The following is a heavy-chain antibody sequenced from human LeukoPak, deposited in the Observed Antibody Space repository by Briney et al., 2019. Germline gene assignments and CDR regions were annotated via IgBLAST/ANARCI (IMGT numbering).Heavy chain of an antibody. J-gene: IGHJ1*01. D-gene: IGHD6-19*01. Sequence: AASVKVSCKASGGTFSSYAISWVRQAPGQGLEWMGRIIPILGIANYAQKFQGRVTITADKSTSTAYMELSSLRSEDTAVYYCARANSSGDEYFQHWGQGTLVTVSS. CDR2: IIPILGIA. V-gene: IGHV1-69*04. CDR1: GGTFSSYA. CDR3: ARANSSGDEYFQH.